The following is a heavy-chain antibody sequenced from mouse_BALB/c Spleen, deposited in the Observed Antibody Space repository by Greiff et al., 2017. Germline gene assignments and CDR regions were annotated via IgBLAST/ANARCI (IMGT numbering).Heavy chain of an antibody. CDR1: GYTFTSYW. Sequence: VQLQQSGAELAKPGASVKMSCKASGYTFTSYWMHWVNQRPGQGLEWIGYINPSTGYTEYNQKFKDKATLTADKSSSTAYMQLSSLTCEDSAVYYCARAIGTTEGRDYWGQGTTLTVSS. CDR3: ARAIGTTEGRDY. V-gene: IGHV1-7*01. J-gene: IGHJ2*01. D-gene: IGHD2-14*01. CDR2: INPSTGYT.